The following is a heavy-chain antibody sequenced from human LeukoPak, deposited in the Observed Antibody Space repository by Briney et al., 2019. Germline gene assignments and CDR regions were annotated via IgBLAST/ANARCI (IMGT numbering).Heavy chain of an antibody. J-gene: IGHJ4*02. CDR2: IYPRDGST. D-gene: IGHD1-1*01. Sequence: ASVKVSCKASGYTFTSNYIHWVRQAPGQGLEWMGMIYPRDGSTSYAQKFQGRVTMTRDTSTSTVYMELSSLISEDTAVYYCARDNGNWFFDYWGQGTLVTVSS. CDR3: ARDNGNWFFDY. CDR1: GYTFTSNY. V-gene: IGHV1-46*01.